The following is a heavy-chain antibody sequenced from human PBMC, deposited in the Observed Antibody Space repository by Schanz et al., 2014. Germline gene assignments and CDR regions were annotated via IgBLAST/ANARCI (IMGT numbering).Heavy chain of an antibody. V-gene: IGHV3-23*01. D-gene: IGHD3-3*01. J-gene: IGHJ6*02. CDR3: AKIWKAHHLTGRPGWSDGMDV. CDR2: IASGGSHT. Sequence: EVQLLESGGALEQPGGSLRLSCAASGITFSDYAMSWVRQAPGKGLEWVSTIASGGSHTFYADSVTGRFTISGDNSKNTLFLQMNSLGVEDTGLYYCAKIWKAHHLTGRPGWSDGMDVWGQGTTV. CDR1: GITFSDYA.